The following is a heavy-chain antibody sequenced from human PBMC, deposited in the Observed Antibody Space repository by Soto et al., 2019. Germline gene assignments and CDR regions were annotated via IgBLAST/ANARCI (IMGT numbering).Heavy chain of an antibody. CDR3: ARGRRPNYLGSRVWDY. D-gene: IGHD3-10*01. CDR2: MNPTTGNT. V-gene: IGHV1-8*01. Sequence: QVQLVQSGAEVNKPGASVKVSCKASAYTFTSYDINWVRQAPGQGLEWMGWMNPTTGNTGYAQNFQGRVTMTRNISISTAYMELSSLTSEDTAVYYCARGRRPNYLGSRVWDYWGQGTLVTVSS. J-gene: IGHJ4*02. CDR1: AYTFTSYD.